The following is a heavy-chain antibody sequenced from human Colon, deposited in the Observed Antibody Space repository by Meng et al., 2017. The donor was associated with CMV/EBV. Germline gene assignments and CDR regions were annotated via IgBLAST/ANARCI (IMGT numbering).Heavy chain of an antibody. J-gene: IGHJ4*02. D-gene: IGHD6-13*01. CDR3: LAATFY. V-gene: IGHV3-74*01. CDR2: INSDGSGT. Sequence: GESLKISCAASGFTFSTYWMHWVRQVPGGGLVWVARINSDGSGTSYADSVKGRFTISRDNAKNTLYLQMNSLSAEDTAVYYCLAATFYWGQGTLVTVSS. CDR1: GFTFSTYW.